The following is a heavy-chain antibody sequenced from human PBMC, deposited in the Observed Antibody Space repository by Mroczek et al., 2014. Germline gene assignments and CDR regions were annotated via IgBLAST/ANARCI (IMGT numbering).Heavy chain of an antibody. D-gene: IGHD5-18*01. CDR3: ARDVRGYSYGPDDAFDI. CDR2: ISYDGSNK. V-gene: IGHV3-30-3*01. Sequence: QVQLQESGGGVVQPGRSLRLSCAASGFTFSSYAMHWVRQAPGKGLEWVAVISYDGSNKYYADSVKGRFTISRDNSKNTLYLQMNSLRAEDTAVYYCARDVRGYSYGPDDAFDIWGQGTMVTVSS. CDR1: GFTFSSYA. J-gene: IGHJ3*02.